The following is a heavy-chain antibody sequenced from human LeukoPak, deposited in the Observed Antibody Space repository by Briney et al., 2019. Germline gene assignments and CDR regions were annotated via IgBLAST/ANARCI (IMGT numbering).Heavy chain of an antibody. CDR1: GFTFSSYW. V-gene: IGHV3-48*04. Sequence: PGGSLRLSCAASGFTFSSYWMSWVRQAPGKGLEWVSYSSGSGSTIYYADSVKGRFTISRDNAKNSLYLQLNSLRAEDTAVYYCARVGTYDTPDSHYLYMDVWGKGTTVTVSS. D-gene: IGHD3-16*01. CDR2: SSGSGSTI. J-gene: IGHJ6*03. CDR3: ARVGTYDTPDSHYLYMDV.